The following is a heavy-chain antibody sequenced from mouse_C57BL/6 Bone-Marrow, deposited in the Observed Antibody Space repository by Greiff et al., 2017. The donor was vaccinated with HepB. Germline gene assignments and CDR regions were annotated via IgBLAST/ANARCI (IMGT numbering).Heavy chain of an antibody. J-gene: IGHJ3*01. V-gene: IGHV6-3*01. Sequence: DVQLQESGGGLVQPGGSMKLSCVASGFTFSNYWMNWVRQSPEKGLEWVAQIRLKSDNYATHYAESVKGRFTISRDDSKSSVYLQMNNLRAEDTGIYYCTIYYGNWGFAYWGQGTLVTVSA. CDR2: IRLKSDNYAT. CDR1: GFTFSNYW. CDR3: TIYYGNWGFAY. D-gene: IGHD2-1*01.